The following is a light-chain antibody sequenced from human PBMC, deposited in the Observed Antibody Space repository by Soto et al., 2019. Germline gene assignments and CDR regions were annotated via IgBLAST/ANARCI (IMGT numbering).Light chain of an antibody. CDR3: QQTRSYPST. Sequence: IQLTQSPSYLSASIGDRVTLTCRASQDINSYLAWYQQKPGKAPNLLIYEASILQRGVPSRFSGSNSGTDFTLTISSLQAEDFATYYCQQTRSYPSTVGGGTKVDIK. V-gene: IGKV1-9*01. CDR1: QDINSY. J-gene: IGKJ4*01. CDR2: EAS.